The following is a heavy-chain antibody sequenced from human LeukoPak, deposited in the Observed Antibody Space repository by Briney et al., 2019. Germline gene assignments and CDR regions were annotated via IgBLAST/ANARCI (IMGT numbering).Heavy chain of an antibody. V-gene: IGHV3-30*01. CDR1: GFTFSSYA. CDR3: ARDLYYYGSGSYYPPGY. D-gene: IGHD3-10*01. Sequence: GGSLRLSCAASGFTFSSYAMHWVRHAPGKGLEWVAVISYDGSNKYYADSVKGRFTISRDNSKNTLYLQMNSLRAEDTAVYYCARDLYYYGSGSYYPPGYWGQGTLVTVSS. J-gene: IGHJ4*02. CDR2: ISYDGSNK.